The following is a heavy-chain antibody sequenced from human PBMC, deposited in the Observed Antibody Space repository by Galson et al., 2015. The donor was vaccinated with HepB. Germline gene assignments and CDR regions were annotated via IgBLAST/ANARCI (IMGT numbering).Heavy chain of an antibody. CDR2: IKSKTDGGTT. V-gene: IGHV3-15*07. CDR1: GFTFSNAW. D-gene: IGHD3-22*01. CDR3: TTDRITMIVVEGGADFDY. J-gene: IGHJ4*02. Sequence: SLRLSCAASGFTFSNAWMNWVRQAPGKGLEWVGRIKSKTDGGTTDYAAPVKGRFTISRDDSKNTLYLQMNSLKTEDTAVYYCTTDRITMIVVEGGADFDYWGQGTLVTVSS.